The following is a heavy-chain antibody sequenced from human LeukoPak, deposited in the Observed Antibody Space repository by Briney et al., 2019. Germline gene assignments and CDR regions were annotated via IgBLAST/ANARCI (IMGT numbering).Heavy chain of an antibody. CDR3: ARDALWFGETTRFDY. CDR2: ISAYHGNT. D-gene: IGHD3-10*01. V-gene: IGHV1-18*04. J-gene: IGHJ4*02. CDR1: GYTFTSYG. Sequence: ASVKVSCKASGYTFTSYGISWVRQAPGQGLEGMVWISAYHGNTNYAQKLQGRVTMTTDTSTSTAYMELRSLRSDDTAVYYCARDALWFGETTRFDYWGQGTLVTVSS.